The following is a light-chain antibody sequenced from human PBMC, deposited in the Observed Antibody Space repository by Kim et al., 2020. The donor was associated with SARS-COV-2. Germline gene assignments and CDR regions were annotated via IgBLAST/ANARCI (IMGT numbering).Light chain of an antibody. Sequence: QSALTQPPSASGSPGQSLTISCTGISSDINGDKYVSWYQQFPGKAPKLLIFDVNKRPAGVPDRFSGSKSGNRASLTISGLQSEDEADYYCSSYAGKNNCVFGTGTKVTVL. J-gene: IGLJ1*01. CDR3: SSYAGKNNCV. V-gene: IGLV2-8*01. CDR1: SSDINGDKY. CDR2: DVN.